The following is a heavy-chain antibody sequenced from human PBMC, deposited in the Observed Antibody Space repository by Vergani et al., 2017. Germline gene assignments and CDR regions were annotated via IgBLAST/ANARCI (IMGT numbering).Heavy chain of an antibody. D-gene: IGHD2-2*01. CDR2: ISSSGSTI. Sequence: QVQLVESGGGLVKPGGPLRLSCAASGFTFSDYYMSWIRPAPGKGMEWVSYISSSGSTIYYADSVKGRFTISRDNAKNSLYLQMSSLRAEDTAVYDCARVSYCSSTSCYGDWFDPWGQGTLVTVSS. CDR3: ARVSYCSSTSCYGDWFDP. CDR1: GFTFSDYY. V-gene: IGHV3-11*01. J-gene: IGHJ5*02.